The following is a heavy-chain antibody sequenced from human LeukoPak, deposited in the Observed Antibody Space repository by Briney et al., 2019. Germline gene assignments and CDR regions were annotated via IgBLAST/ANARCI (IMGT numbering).Heavy chain of an antibody. CDR1: GGSISSSSYY. Sequence: SETLSLTCTVSGGSISSSSYYWAWIRQPPGKGLEWIGSNSGSTYYNPSLQSRVTISIDTSKNQFSLKLNSVTAADTAVYYCARLMVRGVRTDYWGQGTLVTVSS. V-gene: IGHV4-39*07. D-gene: IGHD3-10*01. J-gene: IGHJ4*02. CDR3: ARLMVRGVRTDY. CDR2: NSGST.